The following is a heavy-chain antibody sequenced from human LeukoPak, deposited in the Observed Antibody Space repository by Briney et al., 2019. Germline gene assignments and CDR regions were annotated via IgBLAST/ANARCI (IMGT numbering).Heavy chain of an antibody. V-gene: IGHV4-39*07. J-gene: IGHJ4*02. CDR3: ARSHCGGGNCYSWVDY. CDR1: GDSLSSSNYY. Sequence: SETLSLTCTVSGDSLSSSNYYWGWIRQPPGKGLEWFRHIYYSESTHYNPSLESRVTITVDTSKTQLSLKLSSVTAADTAVYYCARSHCGGGNCYSWVDYWGQGTLVTVSS. D-gene: IGHD2-15*01. CDR2: IYYSEST.